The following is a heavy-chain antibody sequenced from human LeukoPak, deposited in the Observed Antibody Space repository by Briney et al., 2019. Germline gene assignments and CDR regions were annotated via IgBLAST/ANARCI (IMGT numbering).Heavy chain of an antibody. Sequence: SETLSPTCIVSSGSISSHYWSWIRQPPGKGLEWIGEINHSGSTNYNPSLKSRVTISVDTSKNQFSLKLNSVTAADTAVYYCARGHSYAYVGYWGQGTLVTVSS. J-gene: IGHJ4*02. V-gene: IGHV4-34*01. D-gene: IGHD5-18*01. CDR2: INHSGST. CDR3: ARGHSYAYVGY. CDR1: SGSISSHY.